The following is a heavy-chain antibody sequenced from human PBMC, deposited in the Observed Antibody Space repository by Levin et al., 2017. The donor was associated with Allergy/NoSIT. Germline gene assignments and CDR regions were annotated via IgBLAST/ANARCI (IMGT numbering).Heavy chain of an antibody. Sequence: GESLKISCAASGFTVSSNYMSWVRQAPGKGLEWVSVIYSGGSTYYADSVKGRFTISRDNSKNTLYLQMNSLRAEDTAVYYCARHYYFDYWGQGTLVTVSS. CDR1: GFTVSSNY. V-gene: IGHV3-53*01. CDR2: IYSGGST. J-gene: IGHJ4*02. CDR3: ARHYYFDY.